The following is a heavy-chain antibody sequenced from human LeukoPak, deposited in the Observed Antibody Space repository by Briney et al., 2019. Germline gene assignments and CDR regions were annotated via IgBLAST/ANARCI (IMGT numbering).Heavy chain of an antibody. J-gene: IGHJ4*02. Sequence: GGSLRLSCAPSGFTFSKYAVSWVRQAPGKGLEWVSSISGSGGTTYYADSVKGRFTISRDNSKNTLYLQMNSLRAEDTAVYYCAKDPYRASSGLVDYWGQGTLVTVSS. CDR3: AKDPYRASSGLVDY. CDR2: ISGSGGTT. CDR1: GFTFSKYA. D-gene: IGHD5-12*01. V-gene: IGHV3-23*01.